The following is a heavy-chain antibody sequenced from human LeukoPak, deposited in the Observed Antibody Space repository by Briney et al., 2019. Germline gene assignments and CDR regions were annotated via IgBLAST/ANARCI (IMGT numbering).Heavy chain of an antibody. D-gene: IGHD3-10*01. CDR2: IYTSGVT. CDR1: GASMSSSY. CDR3: SRGSYNSWS. J-gene: IGHJ5*02. Sequence: SETLSLTCTVSGASMSSSYWSWIRQPAGKGLEWIGRIYTSGVTSYNPSLKSRVITSIDASKNQFSLNLSSVIAADTAVYYCSRGSYNSWSWGQGTLVTVFS. V-gene: IGHV4-4*07.